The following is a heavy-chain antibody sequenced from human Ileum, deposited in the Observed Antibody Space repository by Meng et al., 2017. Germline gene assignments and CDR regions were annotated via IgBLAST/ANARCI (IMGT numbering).Heavy chain of an antibody. V-gene: IGHV1-69*02. CDR1: GGTFSSYT. J-gene: IGHJ4*02. CDR3: ARSSLGWPFLPFDY. D-gene: IGHD3-3*01. CDR2: IIPILGIA. Sequence: QVQLVQSGAEVNKPGFSVKVSCKASGGTFSSYTISWVRQAPGQGLEWMGRIIPILGIANYAQKFQGRVTITADKSTSTAYMELSSLRSEDTAVYYCARSSLGWPFLPFDYWGQGTLVTVSS.